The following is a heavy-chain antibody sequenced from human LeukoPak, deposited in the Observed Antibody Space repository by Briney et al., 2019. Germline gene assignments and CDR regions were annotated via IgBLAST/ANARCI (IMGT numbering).Heavy chain of an antibody. CDR2: ISGSGGST. CDR3: ARDSGSYLSDYYYGMDV. CDR1: GFTFSSYA. J-gene: IGHJ6*02. V-gene: IGHV3-23*01. D-gene: IGHD1-26*01. Sequence: GGSLRLSCAASGFTFSSYAMSWVRQAPGKGLEWVSAISGSGGSTYYADSVKGRFTISRDNSKNTLYLQMNSLRAEDTAVYYCARDSGSYLSDYYYGMDVWGQGTTVTVSS.